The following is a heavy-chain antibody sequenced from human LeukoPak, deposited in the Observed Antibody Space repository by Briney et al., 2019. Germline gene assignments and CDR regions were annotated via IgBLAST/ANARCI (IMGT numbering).Heavy chain of an antibody. D-gene: IGHD5-12*01. CDR1: GDSISSSSYY. J-gene: IGHJ4*02. V-gene: IGHV4-39*07. CDR2: SYYSGST. CDR3: ARDRNSGYDTYFDY. Sequence: SETLSLTCTVSGDSISSSSYYWGWVRQPRGKGREWIGSSYYSGSTNYHRAGKSQITILVDKAKNPFSLKLSSVTAADTAVYYCARDRNSGYDTYFDYWGQGTLVTVSS.